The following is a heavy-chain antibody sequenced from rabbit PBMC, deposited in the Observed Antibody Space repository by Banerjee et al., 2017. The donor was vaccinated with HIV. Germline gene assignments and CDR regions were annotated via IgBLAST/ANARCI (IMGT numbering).Heavy chain of an antibody. CDR1: GFDFSSNA. Sequence: QEQLVESGGGLVQPEGSLTLTCKASGFDFSSNAMCWVRQAPGKGLEWIACIYAGSSGSTYYASWVNGRFTISSHNAQNTLYLQLNSLTAADTATYFCVREYRYASSSGYYSYFNLWGPGTLVPS. CDR2: IYAGSSGST. CDR3: VREYRYASSSGYYSYFNL. J-gene: IGHJ4*01. D-gene: IGHD1-1*01. V-gene: IGHV1S47*01.